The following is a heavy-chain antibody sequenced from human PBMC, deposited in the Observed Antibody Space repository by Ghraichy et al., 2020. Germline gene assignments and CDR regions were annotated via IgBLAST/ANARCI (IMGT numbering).Heavy chain of an antibody. J-gene: IGHJ5*02. CDR1: GGSFSGYY. Sequence: SETLSLTCAVYGGSFSGYYWSWIRQPPGKGLEWIGEINHSGSTNYNPSLKSRVTISVDTSKNQFSLKLSSVTAADTAVYYCARGLGATPWAYHNWFDPWGQGTLVTVSS. D-gene: IGHD1-26*01. CDR2: INHSGST. CDR3: ARGLGATPWAYHNWFDP. V-gene: IGHV4-34*01.